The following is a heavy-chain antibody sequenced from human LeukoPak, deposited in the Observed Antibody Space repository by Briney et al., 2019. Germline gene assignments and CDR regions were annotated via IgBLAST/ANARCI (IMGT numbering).Heavy chain of an antibody. CDR1: GDSMSTSY. V-gene: IGHV4-59*01. CDR2: FYHSGT. CDR3: ARGWRGDHFDY. D-gene: IGHD3-16*01. J-gene: IGHJ4*02. Sequence: SETLSLTCTVSGDSMSTSYWSWIRHPLGKGLEWIGYFYHSGTDYNPSLKSRVTISGDMSNNQFSLKLSSVTAADTAIYYCARGWRGDHFDYWGQGTLVSVSS.